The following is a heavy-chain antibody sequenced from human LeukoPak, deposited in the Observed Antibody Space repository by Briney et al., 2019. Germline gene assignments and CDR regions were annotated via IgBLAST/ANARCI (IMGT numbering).Heavy chain of an antibody. CDR1: GFTFSDYA. D-gene: IGHD7-27*01. CDR2: IRSKAYGGTT. CDR3: TRAQLGISY. V-gene: IGHV3-49*04. Sequence: GGSLSLSCTASGFTFSDYAMSWVRQAAGKGLEWVGFIRSKAYGGTTEYAASVKGRVTISREDSKSVAYLQMNSLNTEDTGVHYCTRAQLGISYWGQGTLVTVSS. J-gene: IGHJ4*02.